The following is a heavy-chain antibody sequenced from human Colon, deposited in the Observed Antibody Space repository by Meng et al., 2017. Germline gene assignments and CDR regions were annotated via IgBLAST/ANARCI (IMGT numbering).Heavy chain of an antibody. CDR3: ARNPVIPDARTFDF. Sequence: QAQLQESGWGVVKPSQTLSLPCTISGGSINSPDYYWNCIRQSPGKGLEWLGYIHSSGNTYYTPSLKSRLTMSLDTSKNQFSLRLTSVTAADTAVYYCARNPVIPDARTFDFWGQGALVTVSS. J-gene: IGHJ4*02. CDR1: GGSINSPDYY. D-gene: IGHD2-2*01. V-gene: IGHV4-30-4*01. CDR2: IHSSGNT.